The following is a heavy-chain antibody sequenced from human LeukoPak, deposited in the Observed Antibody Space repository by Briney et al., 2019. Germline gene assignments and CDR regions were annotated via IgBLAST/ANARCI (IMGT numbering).Heavy chain of an antibody. CDR3: ARDAYSSGFFFDY. CDR2: IYYSGST. Sequence: SQTLSLTCAVSGGSISSYYWSWIRQPPGKGLEWIGYIYYSGSTNYNPSLKSRVTISVDTSKNQFSLKLSSVTAADTAVYYCARDAYSSGFFFDYWGQGTLVTVSS. D-gene: IGHD6-19*01. CDR1: GGSISSYY. J-gene: IGHJ4*02. V-gene: IGHV4-59*01.